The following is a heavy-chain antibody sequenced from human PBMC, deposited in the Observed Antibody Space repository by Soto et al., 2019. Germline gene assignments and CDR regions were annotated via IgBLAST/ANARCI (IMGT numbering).Heavy chain of an antibody. CDR1: GGTFKTYP. D-gene: IGHD3-3*01. CDR2: IIPAIRTP. J-gene: IGHJ4*02. Sequence: QVQLVQSGAEVTKPGSSVKVSCKTSGGTFKTYPMTWVRQAPGQGLDWMGGIIPAIRTPNYAQKLQGRVTITADESTSTAYMELSSLRSEDTAVYYCARGIEEWSHLGYYVSWGQGILVVVSA. V-gene: IGHV1-69*01. CDR3: ARGIEEWSHLGYYVS.